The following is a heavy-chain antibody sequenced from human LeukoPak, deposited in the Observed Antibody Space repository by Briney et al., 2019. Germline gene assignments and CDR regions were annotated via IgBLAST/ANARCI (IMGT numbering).Heavy chain of an antibody. CDR2: ISNSGST. CDR1: NDSIKDYY. CDR3: ARYEVGSSWAQAFDM. D-gene: IGHD6-13*01. V-gene: IGHV4-59*01. Sequence: SETLSLTCTVSNDSIKDYYWNWIRQSPGKGLEWIGFISNSGSTNYNPSLKSRVTISKDTSKRQFFLKLSSVTAVDTAVNYCARYEVGSSWAQAFDMWGQGTMVTVSS. J-gene: IGHJ3*02.